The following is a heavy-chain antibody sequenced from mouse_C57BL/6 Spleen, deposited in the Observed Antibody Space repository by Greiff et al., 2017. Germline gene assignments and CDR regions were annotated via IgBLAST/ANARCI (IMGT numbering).Heavy chain of an antibody. V-gene: IGHV14-1*01. J-gene: IGHJ2*01. CDR3: TAAAQGLAYDSDY. Sequence: VQLQQSGAELVRPGASVTLSCTASGFNIKDYYMHWVKQRPEQGLEWIGRIDPGGGATEYAPKFQGKDTMTANTSSNTAYVQLSSLTDEETADDYGTAAAQGLAYDSDYWGQGTTVTVSS. CDR1: GFNIKDYY. CDR2: IDPGGGAT. D-gene: IGHD3-2*02.